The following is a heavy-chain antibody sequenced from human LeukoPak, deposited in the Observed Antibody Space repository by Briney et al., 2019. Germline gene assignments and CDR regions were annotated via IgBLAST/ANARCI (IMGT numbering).Heavy chain of an antibody. V-gene: IGHV3-30*03. J-gene: IGHJ5*02. CDR3: TRYDSSRFDP. CDR2: IAYDGSRK. Sequence: GGSLRLSCAASGFTFSGYGMHWVRQAPGKGREGGTGIAYDGSRKHYAGSVRGRFTISRDNSRNTMDLQMNSLRVEDTALYHCTRYDSSRFDPWGQGTLVIVSS. CDR1: GFTFSGYG. D-gene: IGHD3-3*01.